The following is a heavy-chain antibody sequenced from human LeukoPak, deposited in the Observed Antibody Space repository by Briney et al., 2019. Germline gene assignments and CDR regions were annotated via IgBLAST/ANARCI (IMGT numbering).Heavy chain of an antibody. CDR2: IIPIFGSA. V-gene: IGHV1-69*01. CDR3: ARSVNWNDGFWFDP. Sequence: SVKVSCKASGGTFSSYAISWVRQAPGQGLEWMGGIIPIFGSANSAQKFQCRVTITADESTSTAYMELTSLRSEDTAVYYCARSVNWNDGFWFDPWGQGTLVTVSS. J-gene: IGHJ5*02. CDR1: GGTFSSYA. D-gene: IGHD1-20*01.